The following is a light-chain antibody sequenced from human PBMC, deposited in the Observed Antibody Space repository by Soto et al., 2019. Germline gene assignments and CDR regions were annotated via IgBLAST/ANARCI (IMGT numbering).Light chain of an antibody. CDR1: QCISSW. V-gene: IGKV1-5*01. CDR3: QQYNSYSPAT. J-gene: IGKJ1*01. CDR2: DAS. Sequence: DIQMTQSPSTLSASVGDRVTITCRASQCISSWLAWYQQKPGKAPKLLIYDASSLESGVPSRFSGSGSGTEFTLTISSLQPDDFATYYCQQYNSYSPATFGQGTKVDIK.